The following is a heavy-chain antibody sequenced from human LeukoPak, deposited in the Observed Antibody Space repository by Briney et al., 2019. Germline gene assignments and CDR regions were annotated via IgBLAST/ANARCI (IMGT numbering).Heavy chain of an antibody. CDR2: INHSGST. CDR3: ARRVRYYFDY. V-gene: IGHV4-34*01. CDR1: GGSFSGYY. D-gene: IGHD2-21*01. J-gene: IGHJ4*02. Sequence: SETLSLTCAVYGGSFSGYYWSWIRQPPGKGLEWIGEINHSGSTNYNPSLKSRVTISVDTSKNQFSLKPSSVTAADTAVYYCARRVRYYFDYWGQGTLVTVSS.